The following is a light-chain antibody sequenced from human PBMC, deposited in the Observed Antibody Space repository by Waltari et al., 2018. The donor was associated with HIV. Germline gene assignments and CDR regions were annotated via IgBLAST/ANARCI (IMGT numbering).Light chain of an antibody. Sequence: QSVLTQPLSASGTPGQRVTISCSGSSSNVHWYQKLPGTAPKLLIFRNNQRASGVPDRFSGSKSGTSASLVISGLRSEDEADYYCATWADRPSGPVVFGGGTKVTVL. J-gene: IGLJ2*01. CDR3: ATWADRPSGPVV. CDR2: RNN. CDR1: SSN. V-gene: IGLV1-47*01.